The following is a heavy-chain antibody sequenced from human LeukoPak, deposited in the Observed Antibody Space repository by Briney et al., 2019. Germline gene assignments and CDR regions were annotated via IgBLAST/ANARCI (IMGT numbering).Heavy chain of an antibody. J-gene: IGHJ4*02. CDR1: GYTLTELS. D-gene: IGHD2-8*01. V-gene: IGHV1-24*01. Sequence: ASVKVSCKVSGYTLTELSMHWVRQAPGKRLEWMGGFDPEDGETIYAQKFQGRVTMTEDTSTDTAYMELYSLRSDDTAVYYCARDPPGVRYGRPIFDFWGQGTLVTVSS. CDR3: ARDPPGVRYGRPIFDF. CDR2: FDPEDGET.